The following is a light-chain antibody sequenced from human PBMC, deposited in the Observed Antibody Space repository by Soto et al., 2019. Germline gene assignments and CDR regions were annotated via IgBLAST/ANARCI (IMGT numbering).Light chain of an antibody. CDR3: QQYNVWPLT. Sequence: EIVMTQSPATLSVSPGERATLSCRASQSVSSNLAWYQQEPGQTPKLLIYVASTRATGIPARFSGSGSETEFTLTISSLQSEDFAGYYCQQYNVWPLTFGGGTKVEFK. CDR2: VAS. CDR1: QSVSSN. J-gene: IGKJ4*01. V-gene: IGKV3-15*01.